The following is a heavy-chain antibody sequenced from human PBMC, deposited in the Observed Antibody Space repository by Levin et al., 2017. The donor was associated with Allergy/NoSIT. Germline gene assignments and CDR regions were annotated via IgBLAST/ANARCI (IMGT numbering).Heavy chain of an antibody. CDR1: GFTFDDYA. CDR2: ISWNSGSI. Sequence: SLKISCAASGFTFDDYAMHWVRQAPGKGLEWVSGISWNSGSIGYADSVKGRFTISRDNAKNSLYLQMNSLRAEDTALYYCAKDIGRATYYYYGMDVWGQGTTVTVSS. D-gene: IGHD1-26*01. CDR3: AKDIGRATYYYYGMDV. J-gene: IGHJ6*02. V-gene: IGHV3-9*01.